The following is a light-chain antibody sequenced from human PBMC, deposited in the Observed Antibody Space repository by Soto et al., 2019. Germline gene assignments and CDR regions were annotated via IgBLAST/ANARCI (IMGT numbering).Light chain of an antibody. CDR1: NIGSKS. V-gene: IGLV3-21*04. J-gene: IGLJ2*01. CDR3: QVWYSSSYHVL. CDR2: YDS. Sequence: SYVLTQPPSVSVAPGKTARITCGGNNIGSKSVHWYQQKPDQAPVLVIYYDSDRPSGIPERFSGSNSGNTATLTISRVEAGDEADYYCQVWYSSSYHVLFGGGTKLTVL.